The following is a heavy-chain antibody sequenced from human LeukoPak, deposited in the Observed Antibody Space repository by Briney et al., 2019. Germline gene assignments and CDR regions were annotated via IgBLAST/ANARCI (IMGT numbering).Heavy chain of an antibody. Sequence: GGSLRLSCAASGFTVSSNFMNWVRQAPGKGLEWVSVIYSGGRTYYADSVKGRFTISRDNSKNTLYLQMNSLRAEDTAVYYCARDSGSPFYDSSGYFDYWGQGTLVTVSS. V-gene: IGHV3-53*01. CDR2: IYSGGRT. J-gene: IGHJ4*02. CDR1: GFTVSSNF. D-gene: IGHD3-22*01. CDR3: ARDSGSPFYDSSGYFDY.